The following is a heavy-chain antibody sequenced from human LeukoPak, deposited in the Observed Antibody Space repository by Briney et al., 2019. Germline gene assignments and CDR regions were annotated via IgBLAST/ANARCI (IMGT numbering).Heavy chain of an antibody. CDR1: GGSISSYY. Sequence: SETLSLTCTVSGGSISSYYWSWIRQPPGKGLEWIGYIYYSGGTNYNPSLKSRVTISVDTSKNQFSLKLSSVTAADTAVYYCATAGDTYYYDSSGYYPDAFDIWGQGTMVTVSS. D-gene: IGHD3-22*01. V-gene: IGHV4-59*01. CDR2: IYYSGGT. CDR3: ATAGDTYYYDSSGYYPDAFDI. J-gene: IGHJ3*02.